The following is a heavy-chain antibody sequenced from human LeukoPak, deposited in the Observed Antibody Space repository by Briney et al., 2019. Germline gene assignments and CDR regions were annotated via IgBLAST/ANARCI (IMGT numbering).Heavy chain of an antibody. CDR1: GFTFSTYA. V-gene: IGHV3-30*01. D-gene: IGHD6-6*01. Sequence: PGGSLRLSCAASGFTFSTYAMNWVRQAPGRGLEWVAIISDDGSNKYYADSVKGRLTISRDNSKNTLHLQMNSLRPEDTSVYFCVRGIHGYSSSSGYYYYYMDVWGKGTTVAVSS. CDR3: VRGIHGYSSSSGYYYYYMDV. J-gene: IGHJ6*03. CDR2: ISDDGSNK.